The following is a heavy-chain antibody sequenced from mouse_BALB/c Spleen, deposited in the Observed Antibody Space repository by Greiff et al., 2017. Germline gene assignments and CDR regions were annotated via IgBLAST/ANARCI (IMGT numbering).Heavy chain of an antibody. CDR3: ARGGTAMDY. V-gene: IGHV1-9*01. J-gene: IGHJ4*01. CDR2: ILPGSGST. D-gene: IGHD3-3*01. Sequence: VQLQQSGAELMKPGASVKISCKATGYTFSSYWIEWVKQRPGHGLEWIGEILPGSGSTYYNEKFKGKATFTADTSSNTAYMQLSSLTSEDSAVYYCARGGTAMDYWGQGTSVTVSS. CDR1: GYTFSSYW.